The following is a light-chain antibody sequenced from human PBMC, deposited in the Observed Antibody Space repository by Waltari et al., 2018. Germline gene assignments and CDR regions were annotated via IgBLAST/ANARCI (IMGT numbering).Light chain of an antibody. J-gene: IGLJ1*01. CDR1: SSNNGAGYD. V-gene: IGLV1-40*01. CDR2: GNN. CDR3: QSYDSSLSSYV. Sequence: QSVLTQAPSVSGAPGQRVTISCTGSSSNNGAGYDVHWYQQLPGTAPKLLIYGNNNRPSGVPDRFSGSKSGTSASLAITGLQAEDEADYYCQSYDSSLSSYVFGTGTKVTVL.